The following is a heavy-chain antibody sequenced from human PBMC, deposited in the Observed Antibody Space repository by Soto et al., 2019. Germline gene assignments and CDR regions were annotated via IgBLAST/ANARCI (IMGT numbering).Heavy chain of an antibody. V-gene: IGHV4-34*01. D-gene: IGHD3-9*01. J-gene: IGHJ5*02. CDR1: GGSFSGYY. Sequence: SETLSLTCAVYGGSFSGYYWSWIRQPPGKGLEWIGEINHSGSTNYNPSLKSRVTISVDTSKNQFSLKLSSVTAADTAVYYCARGHVLRYFDWLRSNWFDPWGQGTLVTVPS. CDR2: INHSGST. CDR3: ARGHVLRYFDWLRSNWFDP.